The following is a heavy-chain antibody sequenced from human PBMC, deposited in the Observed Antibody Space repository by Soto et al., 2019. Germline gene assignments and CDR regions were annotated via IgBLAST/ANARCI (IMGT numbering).Heavy chain of an antibody. CDR3: ARDGGHYYDSSGGGYYYYGMDV. Sequence: GGSLRLSCAASGFTFSSYSMNWVRQAPGKGLEWVSSISSSSSYIYYADSVKGRFTISRDNAKNSLYLQMNSLRAEDTAVYYCARDGGHYYDSSGGGYYYYGMDVWGQGTTVTVSS. J-gene: IGHJ6*02. CDR2: ISSSSSYI. D-gene: IGHD3-22*01. V-gene: IGHV3-21*01. CDR1: GFTFSSYS.